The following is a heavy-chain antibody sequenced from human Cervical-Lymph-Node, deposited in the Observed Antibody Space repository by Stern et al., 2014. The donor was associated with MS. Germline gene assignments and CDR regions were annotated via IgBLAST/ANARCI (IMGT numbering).Heavy chain of an antibody. CDR2: VWNDGSKE. V-gene: IGHV3-33*01. CDR3: ATSTASDAFDI. J-gene: IGHJ3*02. D-gene: IGHD2/OR15-2a*01. CDR1: GLTFSTSV. Sequence: VQLAESGGGVVQPGRSLRLSCVASGLTFSTSVMHWVRQAPGKGLEWVAVVWNDGSKEHFTESVKGRFSTSRDTAKNTLHLQMSSLRAEDTAVYFCATSTASDAFDIWGQGTLVTVSS.